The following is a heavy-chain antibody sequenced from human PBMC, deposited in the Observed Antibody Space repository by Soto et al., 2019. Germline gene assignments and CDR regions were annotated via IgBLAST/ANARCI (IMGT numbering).Heavy chain of an antibody. CDR2: IIPIFGTA. J-gene: IGHJ6*02. CDR3: ARARYYYGSGSYSRYYYGMDV. Sequence: QVQLVQSGAEVKKPGSSVKVSCKASGGTFSSYAISWVRQAPGQGLEWMGGIIPIFGTANYAQKFQGRVTITADESTSTDYMELSSLRSEDTAVYYCARARYYYGSGSYSRYYYGMDVWGQGTTVTVSS. V-gene: IGHV1-69*12. D-gene: IGHD3-10*01. CDR1: GGTFSSYA.